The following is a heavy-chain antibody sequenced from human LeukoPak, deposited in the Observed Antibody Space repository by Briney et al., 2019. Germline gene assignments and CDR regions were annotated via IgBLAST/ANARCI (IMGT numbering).Heavy chain of an antibody. V-gene: IGHV3-30*02. D-gene: IGHD3-10*02. CDR3: AELGITMIGGV. Sequence: GGSLRLSCAASGFIFSNYGMHWVRQAPGKGLEWVAFIHYDGPEKYYGDSVRGRFTISRDNSKNTVYLQMNSLRVEDTAVYYCAELGITMIGGVWGKGTTVTISS. CDR2: IHYDGPEK. J-gene: IGHJ6*04. CDR1: GFIFSNYG.